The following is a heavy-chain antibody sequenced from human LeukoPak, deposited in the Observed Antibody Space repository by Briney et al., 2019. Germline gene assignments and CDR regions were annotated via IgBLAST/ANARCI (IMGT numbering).Heavy chain of an antibody. Sequence: GGSLRLSCAASGFTFSSYAMSWVRQAPGKGLEWVSAISGSGGSTYYADSVKGRFTISRDNSKNTLYLQTNSLRAEDTAVYYCAKGGELLTDFDYWGQGTLVTVSS. V-gene: IGHV3-23*01. CDR3: AKGGELLTDFDY. J-gene: IGHJ4*02. CDR1: GFTFSSYA. D-gene: IGHD1-26*01. CDR2: ISGSGGST.